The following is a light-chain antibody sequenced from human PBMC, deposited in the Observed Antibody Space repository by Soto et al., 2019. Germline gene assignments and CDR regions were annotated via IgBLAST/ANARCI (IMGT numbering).Light chain of an antibody. J-gene: IGLJ1*01. V-gene: IGLV1-40*01. CDR1: SSNIGAGYD. Sequence: QLVLTQPPSVSGAPGQRVTISCTGSSSNIGAGYDVHWYQQLPGTAPKLLIYGNSNRPSGVPDRFSGSKSGTSASLAITGLQAEDEADYYCQSYDSILYVFGTGTKLTVL. CDR2: GNS. CDR3: QSYDSILYV.